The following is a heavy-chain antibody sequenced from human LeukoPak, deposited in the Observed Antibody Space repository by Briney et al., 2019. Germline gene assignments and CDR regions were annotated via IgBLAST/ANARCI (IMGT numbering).Heavy chain of an antibody. CDR3: VRDPHNSGSGRYFED. CDR1: GFSVSNNY. V-gene: IGHV3-66*01. CDR2: FYSGGTI. D-gene: IGHD3-10*01. J-gene: IGHJ4*02. Sequence: PGGSLRLSCAASGFSVSNNYMSWVRQAPGKGLEWVSVFYSGGTIRYAESVRDRFIIPRDVSKNILYLQMNSLRAEDTAVYYCVRDPHNSGSGRYFEDWGRGNLVTVSS.